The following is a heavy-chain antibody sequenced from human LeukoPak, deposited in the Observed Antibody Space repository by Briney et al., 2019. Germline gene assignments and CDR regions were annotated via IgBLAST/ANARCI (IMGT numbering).Heavy chain of an antibody. D-gene: IGHD2-2*01. J-gene: IGHJ6*03. CDR1: GYTFTDYY. CDR3: ARAGGYCGSTSCYSGYYYYFMDV. Sequence: GASVKVSCKASGYTFTDYYLHWVRQAPGQGLEWMGWINPKSGVTASKMTFQGRVTLTRDTSITTAYMELISLTSDDAAVYYCARAGGYCGSTSCYSGYYYYFMDVWGKGTTVTVSS. CDR2: INPKSGVT. V-gene: IGHV1-2*02.